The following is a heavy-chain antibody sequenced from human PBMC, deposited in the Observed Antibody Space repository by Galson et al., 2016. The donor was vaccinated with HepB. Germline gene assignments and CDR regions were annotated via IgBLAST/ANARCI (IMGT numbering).Heavy chain of an antibody. CDR2: ITGRGTST. CDR3: AKDPQWTTSSRGAFDV. J-gene: IGHJ3*01. D-gene: IGHD6-6*01. Sequence: SLRLSCAASGFSFSSYAMSWVRQAPGKGLEWVSTITGRGTSTYYAGSVEGRFTISRDNSKSTLYLQMNGLRAEDTAVYYCAKDPQWTTSSRGAFDVWGQGTMLTVFS. CDR1: GFSFSSYA. V-gene: IGHV3-23*01.